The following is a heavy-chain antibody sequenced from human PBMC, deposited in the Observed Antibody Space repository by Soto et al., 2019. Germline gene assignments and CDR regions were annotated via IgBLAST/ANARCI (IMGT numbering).Heavy chain of an antibody. Sequence: SETLSLTCSVSGGSVRSGSYYWSWIRQPPGKGLEWIGYIYFSGSTDYNPSLKSRVTISVDTSKNQFSLKLSSLTAADTAVYYCARARRWCGWGGVVITCYCYCGMDVWGQGSTVTVSS. J-gene: IGHJ6*02. V-gene: IGHV4-61*01. CDR1: GGSVRSGSYY. D-gene: IGHD3-22*01. CDR3: ARARRWCGWGGVVITCYCYCGMDV. CDR2: IYFSGST.